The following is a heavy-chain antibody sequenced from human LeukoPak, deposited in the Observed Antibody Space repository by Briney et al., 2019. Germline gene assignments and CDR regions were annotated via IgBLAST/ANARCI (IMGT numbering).Heavy chain of an antibody. J-gene: IGHJ4*02. Sequence: SQTLSLTCAVSGGSISSGGYSWSWIRQPPGKGLEWVGYIYNSGSTYYNPSLKSRVTISVDRSKNQFSLKLSSVTAADTAVYYCARVSFRGDHHFDYWGQGTLVTVSS. D-gene: IGHD4-17*01. CDR2: IYNSGST. V-gene: IGHV4-30-2*01. CDR3: ARVSFRGDHHFDY. CDR1: GGSISSGGYS.